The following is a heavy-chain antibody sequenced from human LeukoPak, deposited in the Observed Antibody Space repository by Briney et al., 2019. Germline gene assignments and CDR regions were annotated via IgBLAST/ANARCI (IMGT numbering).Heavy chain of an antibody. V-gene: IGHV3-73*01. J-gene: IGHJ4*02. Sequence: GGSLRLSCAASGFTFSGSAMHWVRQASGKGLEWVGRIRTKANSYATAYAASMKGRFTISRDDSNNTTYLQMNGLKTEDTAVYYCTRRRYSGNWYVANWGQGTLVTVSS. CDR1: GFTFSGSA. CDR2: IRTKANSYAT. CDR3: TRRRYSGNWYVAN. D-gene: IGHD6-13*01.